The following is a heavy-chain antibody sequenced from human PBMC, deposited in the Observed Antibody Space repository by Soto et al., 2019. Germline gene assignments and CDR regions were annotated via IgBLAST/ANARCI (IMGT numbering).Heavy chain of an antibody. V-gene: IGHV1-18*01. CDR1: GYIFTNYA. Sequence: QVQLVQSGAEVRKPGASVKVSCKASGYIFTNYAISWVRQAPGQGPEWMGWISGYNGDTNTHYAQKFQGRFTMTTDRWTTTTYMELRSMRSDDTAGYYCARANDVWTAYFFDNWGQGTLVTVCS. J-gene: IGHJ4*02. D-gene: IGHD3-9*01. CDR3: ARANDVWTAYFFDN. CDR2: ISGYNGDTNT.